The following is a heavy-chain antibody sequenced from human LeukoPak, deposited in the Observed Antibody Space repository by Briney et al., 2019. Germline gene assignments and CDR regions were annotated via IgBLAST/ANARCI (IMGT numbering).Heavy chain of an antibody. V-gene: IGHV1-24*01. CDR1: GYTLTELS. J-gene: IGHJ4*02. D-gene: IGHD6-6*01. CDR3: ATFEYSSSRGDY. CDR2: FDPEDGET. Sequence: ASVKVSCKVSGYTLTELSMHWVRQAPGKGLEWMGGFDPEDGETIYAQKFQGRVTMTEDTSTDTAYMELSSLRSEDTAAYYCATFEYSSSRGDYWGQGTLVTVSS.